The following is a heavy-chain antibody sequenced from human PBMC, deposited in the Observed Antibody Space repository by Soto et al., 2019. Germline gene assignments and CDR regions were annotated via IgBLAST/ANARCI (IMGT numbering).Heavy chain of an antibody. J-gene: IGHJ6*02. CDR1: GVSISSYY. Sequence: PSETLSLTCTVSGVSISSYYWSLIRQPPGKALEWIGYIYNTGSTNYNPSLKGRVTISIDSSKNQFSLKLTSVTAADTAVYYCAMVPAAPHWVYYFGMDVWGQGTTVTVSS. CDR2: IYNTGST. CDR3: AMVPAAPHWVYYFGMDV. D-gene: IGHD2-2*01. V-gene: IGHV4-59*12.